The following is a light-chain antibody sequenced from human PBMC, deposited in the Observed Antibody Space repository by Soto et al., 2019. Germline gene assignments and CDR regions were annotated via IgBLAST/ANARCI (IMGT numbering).Light chain of an antibody. CDR1: PSVPNY. CDR2: GAL. Sequence: EIALTQSPATLSLSPGERATLSCRASPSVPNYVAWYQQKPGQAPRLLIYGALNRATGIPARFSGSGSGADFTLTISSLEPEDFAIYYCEQRNTWPPVTFGQGTLLEIK. V-gene: IGKV3-11*01. J-gene: IGKJ5*01. CDR3: EQRNTWPPVT.